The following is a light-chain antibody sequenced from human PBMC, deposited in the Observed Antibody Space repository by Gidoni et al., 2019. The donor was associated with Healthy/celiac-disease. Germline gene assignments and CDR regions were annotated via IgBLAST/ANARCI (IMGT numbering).Light chain of an antibody. CDR2: WAS. V-gene: IGKV4-1*01. Sequence: DIVMTQSPDSLAVSLGARATINCKSSQSVLYSSNNKNYLAWYQQKPGQPPTLLIYWASTRESGVPDRFSGSGSGTDFTLTISSLQAEDVAVYYCQQYYSTPYTFXXXTKLEIK. J-gene: IGKJ2*01. CDR1: QSVLYSSNNKNY. CDR3: QQYYSTPYT.